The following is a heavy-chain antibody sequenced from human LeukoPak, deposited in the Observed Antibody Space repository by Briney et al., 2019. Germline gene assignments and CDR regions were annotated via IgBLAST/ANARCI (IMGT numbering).Heavy chain of an antibody. CDR1: GYTFTGYY. CDR3: ARYRGYSYGFYP. Sequence: ASVKVSCKASGYTFTGYYMHWVRQAPGQGLEWMGWINPNSGGTNYAQKFQGRVTMTRDTSISTAYVELSRLRSDDTAVYYCARYRGYSYGFYPWGQGTLVTVSS. V-gene: IGHV1-2*02. CDR2: INPNSGGT. J-gene: IGHJ5*02. D-gene: IGHD5-18*01.